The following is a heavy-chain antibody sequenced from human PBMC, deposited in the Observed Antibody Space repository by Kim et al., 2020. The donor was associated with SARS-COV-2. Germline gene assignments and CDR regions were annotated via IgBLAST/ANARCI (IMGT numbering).Heavy chain of an antibody. Sequence: GGSLRLSCAASGFSFSAYGMNWVRQAPGKGLEWISHINSGGSGNHYADSVKGRFTIYGDDVKKSGFLQMNSMRDEDTAVDYCTKDTEGIQDFDSWGKGT. V-gene: IGHV3-48*02. CDR3: TKDTEGIQDFDS. CDR2: INSGGSGN. D-gene: IGHD1-20*01. CDR1: GFSFSAYG. J-gene: IGHJ4*02.